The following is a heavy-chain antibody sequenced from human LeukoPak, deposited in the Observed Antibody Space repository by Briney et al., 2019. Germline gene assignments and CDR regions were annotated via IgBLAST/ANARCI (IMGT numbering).Heavy chain of an antibody. CDR3: ARDPGGGPTHGF. CDR1: GFTFSSSA. J-gene: IGHJ4*02. D-gene: IGHD1-26*01. CDR2: FSRDGINT. Sequence: GGSLRLSCAASGFTFSSSAMHWVRQAPGKGLEWLAVFSRDGINTYYTDSVKGRFTISRDNSKNIFYLQMNSLRAEDTAVYYCARDPGGGPTHGFWGQGTLVTVSS. V-gene: IGHV3-30*10.